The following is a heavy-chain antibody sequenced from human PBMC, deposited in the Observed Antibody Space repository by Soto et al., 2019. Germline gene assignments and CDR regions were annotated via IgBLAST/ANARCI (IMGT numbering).Heavy chain of an antibody. D-gene: IGHD3-3*01. CDR3: VRGRVVTTPGPNFDY. J-gene: IGHJ4*02. V-gene: IGHV3-48*01. Sequence: EVQLVESGGGLVQPGGSLRLSCAGSGCTFSSYSMNWVRQAPGKGLEWVSYINSGSSTIYYADSVKGRFTISRDNAKNSLYLQMNSLRAEDTAIYYCVRGRVVTTPGPNFDYWGQGTLVTVSS. CDR1: GCTFSSYS. CDR2: INSGSSTI.